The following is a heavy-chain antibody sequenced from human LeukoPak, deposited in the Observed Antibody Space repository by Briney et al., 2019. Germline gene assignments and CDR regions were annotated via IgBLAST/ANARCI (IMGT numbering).Heavy chain of an antibody. CDR3: ARQGLGRFDVFDF. CDR1: GGSFSGYY. CDR2: IYHNGIG. V-gene: IGHV4-34*01. J-gene: IGHJ4*02. Sequence: PSETLSLTCAVYGGSFSGYYWTWIRQPPGKGLEWLGYIYHNGIGYNSPPLKSRVVMSVDTSKNQFSLRLSPVTAADTAVYYCARQGLGRFDVFDFWGQGALVSVSS. D-gene: IGHD3-10*01.